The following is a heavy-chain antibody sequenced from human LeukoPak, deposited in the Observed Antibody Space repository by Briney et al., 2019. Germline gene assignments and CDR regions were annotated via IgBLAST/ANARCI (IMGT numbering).Heavy chain of an antibody. Sequence: SETLSPTRTVPGGSIRSYYWGWIRQPPGEGLGWIGCIYYSGNTNYKPSLQSRVTITVATSKKQFPPTLGSVTAPGTALDYCEGVPTTVPCSDAFDIWGQGTMVTVSS. CDR3: EGVPTTVPCSDAFDI. D-gene: IGHD4-17*01. J-gene: IGHJ3*02. V-gene: IGHV4-59*01. CDR2: IYYSGNT. CDR1: GGSIRSYY.